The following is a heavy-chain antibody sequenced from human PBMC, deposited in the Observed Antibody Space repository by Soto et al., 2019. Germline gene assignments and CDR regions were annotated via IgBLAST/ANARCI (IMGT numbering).Heavy chain of an antibody. CDR3: ARWAGRVRDYGGPFDY. V-gene: IGHV1-18*04. CDR1: GEFFTTYG. D-gene: IGHD4-17*01. CDR2: ISTYSTNT. Sequence: QVELVQSGAEVKNPGASVTVSCKAAGEFFTTYGISWVRKAPGQGLEWMGWISTYSTNTNYAPKFQGRRLLTADTSTTKGHMELRSMSPDDTAVYYCARWAGRVRDYGGPFDYWGQGYLVTVST. J-gene: IGHJ4*02.